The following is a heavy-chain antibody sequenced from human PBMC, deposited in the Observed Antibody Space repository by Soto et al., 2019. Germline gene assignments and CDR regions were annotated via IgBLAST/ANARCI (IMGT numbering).Heavy chain of an antibody. V-gene: IGHV3-23*01. CDR2: VTADGGT. CDR1: GFTVSSDA. D-gene: IGHD2-15*01. Sequence: EVQVLESVGGLVKSGGSLRLSCEGSGFTVSSDAMTWIRQAPGKGPEWVSTVTADGGTYYADAVKGRFALSRDTSENTRYLQMNSLGAEDTAAYYCAPHVSCSGGSCQYDAFAIRVQGTMVTGSS. CDR3: APHVSCSGGSCQYDAFAI. J-gene: IGHJ3*02.